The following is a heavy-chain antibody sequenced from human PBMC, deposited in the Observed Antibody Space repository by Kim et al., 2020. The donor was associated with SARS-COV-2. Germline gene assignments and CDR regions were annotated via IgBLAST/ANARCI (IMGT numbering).Heavy chain of an antibody. CDR3: ARALADSSSRYPGYFQH. Sequence: GGSLRLSCAASGFTFSSYAMHWVRQAPGKGLEWVAVISYDGSNKYYADSVKGRFTISRDNSKNTLYLQMNSLRAEDTAVYYCARALADSSSRYPGYFQHWGQGTLVTVSS. J-gene: IGHJ1*01. CDR2: ISYDGSNK. CDR1: GFTFSSYA. V-gene: IGHV3-30*04. D-gene: IGHD6-13*01.